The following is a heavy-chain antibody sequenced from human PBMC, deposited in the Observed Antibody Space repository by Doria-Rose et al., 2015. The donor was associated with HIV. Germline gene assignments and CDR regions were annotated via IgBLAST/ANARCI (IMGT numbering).Heavy chain of an antibody. V-gene: IGHV2-26*01. D-gene: IGHD6-13*01. CDR1: GVSLSSPGMG. CDR2: IFSDDER. Sequence: QVQLVQSGPVLVKPTEILTLTCTVSGVSLSSPGMGVSWIRQPPGKALEWLATIFSDDERSYQTSLNSRLTISRGTSKSQVVLTMTDMDPVDTATYYCARIKSSRWYHKYYFDFWGQGTLVIVSA. CDR3: ARIKSSRWYHKYYFDF. J-gene: IGHJ4*02.